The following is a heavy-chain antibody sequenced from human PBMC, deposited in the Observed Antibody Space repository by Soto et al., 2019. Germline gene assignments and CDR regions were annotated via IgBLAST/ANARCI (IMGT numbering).Heavy chain of an antibody. CDR3: ARITPAAAALTCLNGMDV. Sequence: SGPTLVNPTQTLTLTCTFSGFSLSTSGMCVSWIRQPPGKALEWLARIDWDDDKYYSTSLKTRLTISKDTSKNQVVLTMTNMDPVDTATYYCARITPAAAALTCLNGMDVWGQGTTVTVSS. V-gene: IGHV2-70*11. CDR1: GFSLSTSGMC. D-gene: IGHD6-13*01. CDR2: IDWDDDK. J-gene: IGHJ6*02.